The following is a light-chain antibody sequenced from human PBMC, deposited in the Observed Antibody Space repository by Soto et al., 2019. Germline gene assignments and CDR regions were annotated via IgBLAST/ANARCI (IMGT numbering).Light chain of an antibody. Sequence: EIVMTQSPATLSVSPGERATLSCRASQSVSSNLAWYQQKPGQAPRLLIYGASTRATGIPARFSGSGSGTEFTLTISILQSEDFAVYYCQQRSNWWTFGPGTKVDIK. CDR2: GAS. J-gene: IGKJ1*01. CDR3: QQRSNWWT. V-gene: IGKV3-15*01. CDR1: QSVSSN.